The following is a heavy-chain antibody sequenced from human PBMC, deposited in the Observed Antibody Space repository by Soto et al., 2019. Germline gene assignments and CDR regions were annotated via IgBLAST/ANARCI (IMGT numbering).Heavy chain of an antibody. J-gene: IGHJ4*02. CDR2: ISARGGRS. V-gene: IGHV3-23*01. Sequence: EVHLLESGGGLVQPGGSLRLSCAASGISFNYYAMGSVRQAPVKGLEWVSVISARGGRSYFADSVKGRFTISRDNSKKVLSVEINSRRAEDTAIYFCAKGSIEYSASVDNWGQGTLVLVSS. CDR1: GISFNYYA. CDR3: AKGSIEYSASVDN. D-gene: IGHD5-12*01.